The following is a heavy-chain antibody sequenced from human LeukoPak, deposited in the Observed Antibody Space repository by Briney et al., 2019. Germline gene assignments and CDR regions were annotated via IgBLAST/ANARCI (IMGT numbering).Heavy chain of an antibody. CDR2: ISGSSGTI. J-gene: IGHJ4*02. D-gene: IGHD2-21*01. V-gene: IGHV3-48*04. CDR1: GFTFSSYS. CDR3: ARDIPSGY. Sequence: GGSLRLSCAASGFTFSSYSMNWVRQAPGKGLEWVSYISGSSGTIYYADSVKGRFTISRDNAKNSLYLQMNSLRAEDTALYYCARDIPSGYWGQGTLVTVSS.